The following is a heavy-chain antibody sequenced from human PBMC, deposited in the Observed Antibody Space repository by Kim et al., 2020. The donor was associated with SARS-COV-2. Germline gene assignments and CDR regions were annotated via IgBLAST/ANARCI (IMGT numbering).Heavy chain of an antibody. CDR3: ARVAYGVAPLDY. D-gene: IGHD3-3*01. CDR2: IHYSGST. Sequence: SETLSLTCTVSGGSVSNSGYYWSWIRQHPGKGLEWIGYIHYSGSTYYNPSLKSRLIISVDTSKNQFSLNLSSVTAADTAVYYCARVAYGVAPLDYWGQGILVTVSP. V-gene: IGHV4-31*03. CDR1: GGSVSNSGYY. J-gene: IGHJ4*02.